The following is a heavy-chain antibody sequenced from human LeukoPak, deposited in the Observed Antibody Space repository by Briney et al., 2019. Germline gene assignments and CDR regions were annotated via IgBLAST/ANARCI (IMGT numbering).Heavy chain of an antibody. CDR2: IKQDGSEK. CDR1: GFTFSNYS. D-gene: IGHD3-9*01. CDR3: ARVAPDILTGYYSYVFDI. J-gene: IGHJ3*02. V-gene: IGHV3-7*01. Sequence: GGSLRLSCAASGFTFSNYSMNWVRQAPGKGLEWVANIKQDGSEKEYVDSVKGRFTISRDNAKKSLYLQMDSLRAEDTAVYYCARVAPDILTGYYSYVFDIWGQGIMVTVSS.